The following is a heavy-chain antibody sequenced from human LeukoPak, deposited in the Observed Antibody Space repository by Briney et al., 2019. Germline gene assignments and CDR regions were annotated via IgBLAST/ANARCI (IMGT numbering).Heavy chain of an antibody. CDR3: VRDCGFHTFDY. CDR2: IKEDGSEK. J-gene: IGHJ4*02. CDR1: GFTFSSYG. V-gene: IGHV3-7*05. Sequence: GGSLRLSCAASGFTFSSYGMHWVRQAPGKGLEYVVNIKEDGSEKYYVDSVKGRFTISRDNTKNSLYLQMSSLRGDDTAVYYCVRDCGFHTFDYWGQGTLVTVSS. D-gene: IGHD2-21*01.